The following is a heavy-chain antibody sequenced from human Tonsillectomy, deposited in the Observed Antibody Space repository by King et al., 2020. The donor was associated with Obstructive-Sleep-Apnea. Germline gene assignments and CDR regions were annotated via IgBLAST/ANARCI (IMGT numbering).Heavy chain of an antibody. V-gene: IGHV4-4*02. CDR1: GASISSSHW. D-gene: IGHD1-1*01. CDR3: ARASSTLEYKNYLDY. Sequence: VQLQESGPGLVKASGTLSLTCAVSGASISSSHWWNWVRQPPGQGLEWIGEVYHSGSTNYNTPLKSRVTILVDKSKNQFSLKLSSVTAADTAMYYCARASSTLEYKNYLDYWGRGTLVTVSS. J-gene: IGHJ4*02. CDR2: VYHSGST.